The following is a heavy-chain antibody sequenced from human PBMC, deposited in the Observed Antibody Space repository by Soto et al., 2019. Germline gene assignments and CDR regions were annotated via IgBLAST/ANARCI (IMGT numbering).Heavy chain of an antibody. J-gene: IGHJ4*02. CDR2: IKSKTDGGTT. CDR1: GFTFSNAW. CDR3: TTDPRYYDGSGYYPMPYFDY. D-gene: IGHD3-22*01. V-gene: IGHV3-15*07. Sequence: GGSLRLSCAASGFTFSNAWMNWVRQAPGKGLEWVGRIKSKTDGGTTDYAAPVKGRFTISRDDSKNTLYLQMNSLKTEDTAVYYCTTDPRYYDGSGYYPMPYFDYWGQGTLVTVSS.